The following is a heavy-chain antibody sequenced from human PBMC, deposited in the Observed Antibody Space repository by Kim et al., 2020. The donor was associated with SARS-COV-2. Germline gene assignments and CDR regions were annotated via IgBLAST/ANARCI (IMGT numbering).Heavy chain of an antibody. J-gene: IGHJ4*03. Sequence: GGSLRLSCTASGFTFSTYTMTWVRQAPGKGLEWVSSISSSSSYIYYADSLKGRFTISRDNAKNSLYLQINSLSAEDTAVFYCARVVFDYSDYDLLGYFD. V-gene: IGHV3-21*01. CDR2: ISSSSSYI. CDR1: GFTFSTYT. D-gene: IGHD4-17*01. CDR3: ARVVFDYSDYDLLGYFD.